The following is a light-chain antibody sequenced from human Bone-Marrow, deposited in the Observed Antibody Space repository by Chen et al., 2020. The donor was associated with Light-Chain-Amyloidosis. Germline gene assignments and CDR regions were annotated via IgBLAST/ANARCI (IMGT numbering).Light chain of an antibody. CDR2: RDT. CDR3: QSADSSGTYEVI. J-gene: IGLJ2*01. Sequence: SYELTPPPSLSVSPGPTARLPCSGDDLPTKYAYWYQQKPGQAPVLVIHRDTERPSGISERFSGSSSGTTATLTISGVQAEDEADYHCQSADSSGTYEVIFGGGTKLTVL. CDR1: DLPTKY. V-gene: IGLV3-25*03.